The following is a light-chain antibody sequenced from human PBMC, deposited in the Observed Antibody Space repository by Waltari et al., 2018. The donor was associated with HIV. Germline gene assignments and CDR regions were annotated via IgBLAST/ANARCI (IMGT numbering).Light chain of an antibody. CDR1: ALPKHY. V-gene: IGLV3-25*03. Sequence: SYDLTQPPSVSVSPGQTARISCSVNALPKHYAYWYQQKPGQAPVLLIYKDTERPSGIPERFSGSSSGTTVTLTISGVQAEDEADYYCQSADTTGSLYVFGTGTKVTV. CDR2: KDT. J-gene: IGLJ1*01. CDR3: QSADTTGSLYV.